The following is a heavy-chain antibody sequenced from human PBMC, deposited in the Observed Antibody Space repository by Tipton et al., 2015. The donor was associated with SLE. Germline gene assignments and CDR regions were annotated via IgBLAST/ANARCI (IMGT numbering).Heavy chain of an antibody. CDR3: ARETYYLDY. V-gene: IGHV4-59*11. Sequence: TLSLTCTVSGGSISSHYWSWIRQPPGKGLEWIGYIYYSGSTNYNPSLKSRVTISVDTSKNQFSLKLSSVTAADTAVYYCARETYYLDYWGQGTLVTVSS. CDR2: IYYSGST. J-gene: IGHJ4*02. CDR1: GGSISSHY.